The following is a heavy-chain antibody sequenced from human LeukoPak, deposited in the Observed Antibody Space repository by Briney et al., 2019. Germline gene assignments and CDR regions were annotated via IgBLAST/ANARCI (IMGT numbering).Heavy chain of an antibody. D-gene: IGHD3-10*01. Sequence: PGGSLRLSCAASGFTFDDYAMHWVRQAPGKGLEWVSGISWNSGSIGYADSVKGRFTISGDNAKNSLYLQMNSLRAEDMALYYCAKDSRYYGSGSYLDYWGQGTLVTVSS. CDR2: ISWNSGSI. CDR3: AKDSRYYGSGSYLDY. CDR1: GFTFDDYA. J-gene: IGHJ4*02. V-gene: IGHV3-9*03.